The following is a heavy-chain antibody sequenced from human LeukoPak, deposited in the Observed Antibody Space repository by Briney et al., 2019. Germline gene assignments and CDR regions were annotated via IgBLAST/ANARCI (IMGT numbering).Heavy chain of an antibody. Sequence: SETLSLTCAVYGGSFSGYYWSWIRQPPGKGLEWIGEINHSGSTNYNPSLKSRVTISVDTSKNQFSLKLSSVTAADTAVYYCASTSATREYYYDSSSWDYWGQGTLVTISS. V-gene: IGHV4-34*01. CDR3: ASTSATREYYYDSSSWDY. CDR2: INHSGST. J-gene: IGHJ4*02. D-gene: IGHD3-22*01. CDR1: GGSFSGYY.